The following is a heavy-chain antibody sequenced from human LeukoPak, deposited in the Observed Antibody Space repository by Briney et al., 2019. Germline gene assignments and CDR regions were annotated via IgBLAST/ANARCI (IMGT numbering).Heavy chain of an antibody. Sequence: GGSLRLSCAASGFTFNSYSMNWVRQAPGKGLEWLSYISGRGGTIYYADSVKGRFTLSRDNAKNSLYLQMNSLRAEDTAVYYCARGLKSGPSGWVVCFDIWGQGTMVTVSS. D-gene: IGHD3-3*01. J-gene: IGHJ3*02. CDR1: GFTFNSYS. V-gene: IGHV3-48*04. CDR3: ARGLKSGPSGWVVCFDI. CDR2: ISGRGGTI.